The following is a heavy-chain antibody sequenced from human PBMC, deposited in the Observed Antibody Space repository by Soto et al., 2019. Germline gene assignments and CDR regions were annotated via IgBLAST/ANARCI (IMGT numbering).Heavy chain of an antibody. CDR1: GYTFINHG. D-gene: IGHD6-19*01. Sequence: QAQLVQSGAEVKKPGASVMVSCKASGYTFINHGISWVRQAPGQGLEWMGGIRFYEDNTSYAPKFQGRVPMTTATSTSTAHLELRSLRSEDTAVYYCARSNSGCCPYGMDVWGQGNTVTVSS. V-gene: IGHV1-18*01. J-gene: IGHJ6*02. CDR2: IRFYEDNT. CDR3: ARSNSGCCPYGMDV.